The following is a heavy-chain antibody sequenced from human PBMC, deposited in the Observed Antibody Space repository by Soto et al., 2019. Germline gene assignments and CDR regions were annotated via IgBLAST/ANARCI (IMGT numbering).Heavy chain of an antibody. Sequence: SETLSLTCTVSDGSISTSSYYWGWIRQSPGKGLEWIGTIFYTGRTYYNPSLESRVTLSVDTSKNQFSLHLTSVTAADTAVYYCTRLHPHHYDSSGYFDYWGQGTLVTVSS. CDR1: DGSISTSSYY. D-gene: IGHD3-22*01. CDR3: TRLHPHHYDSSGYFDY. J-gene: IGHJ4*02. CDR2: IFYTGRT. V-gene: IGHV4-39*01.